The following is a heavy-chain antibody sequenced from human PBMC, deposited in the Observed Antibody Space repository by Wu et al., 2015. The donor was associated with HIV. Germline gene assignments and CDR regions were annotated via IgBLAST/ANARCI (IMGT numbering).Heavy chain of an antibody. CDR1: GYSFTTYY. CDR3: ARDLFSAQIGTDYYYYYYMDV. J-gene: IGHJ6*03. Sequence: QVQLVQSGAEVRKPGASVKVSCKASGYSFTTYYLNWVRQAPGQGLEWMGIINPSAGSTTYAQKFQGRVTMTRDTSTTTVYMELSSLRSEDMAVYYCARDLFSAQIGTDYYYYYYMDVWGKGTTVTVSS. V-gene: IGHV1-46*01. D-gene: IGHD1-1*01. CDR2: INPSAGST.